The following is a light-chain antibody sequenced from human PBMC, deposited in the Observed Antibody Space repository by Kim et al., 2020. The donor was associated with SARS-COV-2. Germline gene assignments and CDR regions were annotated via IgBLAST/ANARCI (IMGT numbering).Light chain of an antibody. V-gene: IGLV3-1*01. CDR3: QAWDSSTGEV. J-gene: IGLJ2*01. CDR1: KLGDKY. Sequence: SYELTQPPSVSVSPGQTASITCSGDKLGDKYACWYQQKPGQSPVLVIYQDSKRPSGIPERFSGSSSGNTATLTISGTQAMDEADYYCQAWDSSTGEVFGG. CDR2: QDS.